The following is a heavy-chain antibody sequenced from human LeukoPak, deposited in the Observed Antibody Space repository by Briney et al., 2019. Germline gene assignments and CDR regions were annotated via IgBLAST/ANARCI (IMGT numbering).Heavy chain of an antibody. J-gene: IGHJ4*02. V-gene: IGHV3-21*04. Sequence: PGGSLRLSCAASGFTFSSYSMNWVRQAPGKGLEWVSSISSSSSYIYYADSVKGRFTISRDNAKNSLYLQMNSLRAEDTALYYCAKGNIAELPAAPYYWGQGTLVTVSS. CDR3: AKGNIAELPAAPYY. D-gene: IGHD2-2*01. CDR2: ISSSSSYI. CDR1: GFTFSSYS.